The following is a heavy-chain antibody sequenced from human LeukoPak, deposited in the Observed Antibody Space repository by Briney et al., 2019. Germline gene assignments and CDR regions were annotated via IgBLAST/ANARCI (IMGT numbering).Heavy chain of an antibody. J-gene: IGHJ6*02. D-gene: IGHD1-26*01. V-gene: IGHV3-49*04. CDR1: GLTFGVYA. CDR3: TRGREWELTYYYYYGMDV. CDR2: IRSKAYGGTT. Sequence: GGSLRLSCTASGLTFGVYAMSWVRWAPGKGLEWVGFIRSKAYGGTTEYAASVKGRFTISRDDSKSIAYLQMNSLKTEDTAVYYCTRGREWELTYYYYYGMDVWGQGTTVTVSS.